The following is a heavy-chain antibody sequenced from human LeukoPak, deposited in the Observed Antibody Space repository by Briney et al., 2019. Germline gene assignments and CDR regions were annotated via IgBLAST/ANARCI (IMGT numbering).Heavy chain of an antibody. CDR2: MNPNSGNT. D-gene: IGHD2-2*01. V-gene: IGHV1-8*01. CDR3: ARGQGCSSTSCYYYMDV. CDR1: GYTFTSYD. Sequence: ASVKVSCKASGYTFTSYDINWVRQATGQGLEWIGWMNPNSGNTGYAQKFQGRVTMTRNTSISTAYMELSSLRSEDTAVYYCARGQGCSSTSCYYYMDVWGKGTTVTVSS. J-gene: IGHJ6*03.